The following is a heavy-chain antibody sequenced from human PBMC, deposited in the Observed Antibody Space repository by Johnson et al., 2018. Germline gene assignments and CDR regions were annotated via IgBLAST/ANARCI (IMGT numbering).Heavy chain of an antibody. D-gene: IGHD2-15*01. CDR3: ARDSCSGGSCYSFYYYYYMDV. Sequence: EVQLVETGGGLVQPGRSLRLSCTASGFTFGDYGMSWFRQAPGKGLEWVGFIRSKPYGGTTEYAASVKGRFTISRDDSKRIASLQMNSLKTEDTAVYYCARDSCSGGSCYSFYYYYYMDVWGKGTTVTVSS. CDR1: GFTFGDYG. J-gene: IGHJ6*03. CDR2: IRSKPYGGTT. V-gene: IGHV3-49*03.